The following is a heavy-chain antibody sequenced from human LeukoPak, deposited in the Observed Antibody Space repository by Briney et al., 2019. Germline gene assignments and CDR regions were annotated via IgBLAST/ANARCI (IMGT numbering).Heavy chain of an antibody. CDR2: ISYDGSNK. D-gene: IGHD4-23*01. J-gene: IGHJ4*02. V-gene: IGHV3-30-3*01. CDR3: ASLLGGNSYYFDY. Sequence: GRSLRLSCAASGFTFSSYAMHWVRQAPGKGLEWVAVISYDGSNKYYADSVKGRFTISRDNSKNTLYLQMNSLRSDDTAVYYCASLLGGNSYYFDYWGQGTLVTVSS. CDR1: GFTFSSYA.